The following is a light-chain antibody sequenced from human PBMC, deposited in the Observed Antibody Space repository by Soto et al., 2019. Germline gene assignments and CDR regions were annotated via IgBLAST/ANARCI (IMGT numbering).Light chain of an antibody. CDR2: AVN. CDR3: QSYDSSLSEV. CDR1: SEDIGAYDY. V-gene: IGLV2-14*01. Sequence: QSVLTQPASVSASPGQSIFISCTGTSEDIGAYDYVSWYQQHPGKAPKLILYAVNDRPSGVSSRFSGSKSGTSASLAITGLQAEDEADYYCQSYDSSLSEVFGTGTKVTVL. J-gene: IGLJ1*01.